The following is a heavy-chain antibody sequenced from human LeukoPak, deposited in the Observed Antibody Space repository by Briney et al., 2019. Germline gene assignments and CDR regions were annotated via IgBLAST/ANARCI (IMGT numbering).Heavy chain of an antibody. CDR3: ASLQGGIAAA. CDR2: IYYSGST. J-gene: IGHJ5*02. CDR1: GGSISSYY. Sequence: PSETLSLTCTVSGGSISSYYWSWIRQPPGKGLEWIGYIYYSGSTNYNPSLKSRVTISVDKSKNQFSLKLSSVTAADTAVYYCASLQGGIAAAWGQGTLVTVSS. V-gene: IGHV4-59*12. D-gene: IGHD6-13*01.